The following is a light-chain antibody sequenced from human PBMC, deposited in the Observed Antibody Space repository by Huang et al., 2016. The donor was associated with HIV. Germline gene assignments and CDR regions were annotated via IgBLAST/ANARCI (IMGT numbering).Light chain of an antibody. J-gene: IGKJ4*01. CDR3: QQSYSTPLT. V-gene: IGKV1-39*01. Sequence: DIQMTQSPSSLSASVGDRLIITCRASHYINTYLNWYQQKPGKAPDLLIYAATNLQSGVPSRFSGSGSGTYFTLTISSLQHEDFTTYYCQQSYSTPLTFGGGTKVEIK. CDR1: HYINTY. CDR2: AAT.